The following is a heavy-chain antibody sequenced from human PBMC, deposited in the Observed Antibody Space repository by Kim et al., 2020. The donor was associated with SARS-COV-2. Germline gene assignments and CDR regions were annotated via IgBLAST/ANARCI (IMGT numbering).Heavy chain of an antibody. Sequence: GNGNTIYSQKFQGRVTFTTDTSASTAYMELSSLRSEDSAVYYCLGGYYFDYWGQGTLFTVSS. CDR2: GNGNT. J-gene: IGHJ4*02. D-gene: IGHD2-15*01. CDR3: LGGYYFDY. V-gene: IGHV1-3*01.